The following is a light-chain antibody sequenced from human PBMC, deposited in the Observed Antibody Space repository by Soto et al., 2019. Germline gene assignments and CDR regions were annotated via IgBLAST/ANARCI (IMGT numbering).Light chain of an antibody. CDR3: QQYDNLPV. V-gene: IGKV1-33*01. Sequence: IQMTQSPSSLSASVGDRVTITCQASQDISNYLNWYQQKPGKAPELLIYETSKLKTGVPSRFSGSGSGADYTFTIISLQPEDIATYYCQQYDNLPVFGGGTKVDIK. CDR2: ETS. CDR1: QDISNY. J-gene: IGKJ4*01.